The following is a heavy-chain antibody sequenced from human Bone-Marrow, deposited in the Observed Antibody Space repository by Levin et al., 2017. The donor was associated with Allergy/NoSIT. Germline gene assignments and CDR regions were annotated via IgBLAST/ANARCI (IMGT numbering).Heavy chain of an antibody. CDR3: ARDRIDHCIGDSCYSAFDV. V-gene: IGHV3-30*03. J-gene: IGHJ3*01. D-gene: IGHD2-15*01. CDR1: GFTLSSYG. Sequence: GESLKISCAASGFTLSSYGIHWVRQTPGKGLEWLALMSYDASHKFYADSVRGRFTISRDNSKNTVNLQMDNLRSEDTAMYYCARDRIDHCIGDSCYSAFDVWGQGTLVTVSS. CDR2: MSYDASHK.